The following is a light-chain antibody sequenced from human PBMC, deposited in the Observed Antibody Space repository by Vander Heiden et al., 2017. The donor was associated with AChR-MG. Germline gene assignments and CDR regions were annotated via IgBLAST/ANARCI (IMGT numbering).Light chain of an antibody. CDR1: QSISSY. V-gene: IGKV1-39*01. Sequence: DIQMTPSPSSLSASIGDRVCITCRASQSISSYLNWYQQKPGKAPKLLIYAASSLQSGVPSRFSGSGSGTDFTLIISSLQPEDFATYYCQQCESTPRTFGQGTKLEIK. CDR3: QQCESTPRT. J-gene: IGKJ2*01. CDR2: AAS.